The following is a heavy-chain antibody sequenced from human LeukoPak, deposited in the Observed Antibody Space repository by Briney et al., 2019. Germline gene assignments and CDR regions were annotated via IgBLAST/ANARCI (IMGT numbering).Heavy chain of an antibody. D-gene: IGHD5-12*01. CDR3: ARDLGLRGST. J-gene: IGHJ5*02. CDR2: MYGDMRDI. Sequence: PGGSLRLSCEASGLTFSNSWMHWVRQIPGKGLVWVSRMYGDMRDISYADSVKGRFTISRDNAKNTVYLQMNSLRGEDTAVHYCARDLGLRGSTWGQGTLVTVSS. CDR1: GLTFSNSW. V-gene: IGHV3-74*01.